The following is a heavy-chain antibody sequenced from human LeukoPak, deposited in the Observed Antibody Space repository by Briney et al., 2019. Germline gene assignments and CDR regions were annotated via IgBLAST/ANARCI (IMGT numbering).Heavy chain of an antibody. Sequence: SETLSLTCTVSGGSISSYYWSWIRQPAGKGLEWIGRIYTSGSTNYNPSLKSRVTMSVDTSKNQFSLKLSSVTAADTAVYYCARTVVEMATMSFDYWGQGTLVTVSS. J-gene: IGHJ4*02. D-gene: IGHD5-12*01. CDR1: GGSISSYY. V-gene: IGHV4-4*07. CDR2: IYTSGST. CDR3: ARTVVEMATMSFDY.